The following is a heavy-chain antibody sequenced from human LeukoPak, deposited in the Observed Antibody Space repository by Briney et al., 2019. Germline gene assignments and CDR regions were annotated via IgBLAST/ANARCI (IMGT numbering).Heavy chain of an antibody. Sequence: ASVKVSCKASGYTFTSYGISWVRQAPGQGLEWMGWISAYNGNTNYAQKLQGRVTMTTDTSTSTAYMELRSLRSDDTAVYYCARGLGYSSGGSCYSPWFDPWGQGTRVTVSS. V-gene: IGHV1-18*01. CDR2: ISAYNGNT. CDR3: ARGLGYSSGGSCYSPWFDP. D-gene: IGHD2-15*01. J-gene: IGHJ5*02. CDR1: GYTFTSYG.